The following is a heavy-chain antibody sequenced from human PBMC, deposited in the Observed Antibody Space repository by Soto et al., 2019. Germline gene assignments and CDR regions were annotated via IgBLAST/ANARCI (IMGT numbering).Heavy chain of an antibody. CDR1: GYSFTSYW. D-gene: IGHD4-17*01. V-gene: IGHV5-51*01. Sequence: PGESLKISCKGSGYSFTSYWIGWVRQMPGKGLEWMGIIYPGDSDTRYSPSFQGQVTISADKSISTAYLQWSSLKASDTAMYYCARVYGDPHYYYYGMDVWGQGTTVTVS. CDR3: ARVYGDPHYYYYGMDV. J-gene: IGHJ6*02. CDR2: IYPGDSDT.